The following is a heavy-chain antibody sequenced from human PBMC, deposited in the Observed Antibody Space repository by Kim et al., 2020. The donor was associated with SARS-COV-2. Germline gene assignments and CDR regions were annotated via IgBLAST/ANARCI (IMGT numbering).Heavy chain of an antibody. CDR3: ARLEQCLVPAY. CDR1: GGSISSSSYY. J-gene: IGHJ4*02. Sequence: SETLSLTCTVSGGSISSSSYYWGWIRQPPGKGLEWIGSIYYSGSTYYNPSLKSRVTISVDTSKNQFSLKLSSVTAADTAVYYCARLEQCLVPAYWGQGT. CDR2: IYYSGST. V-gene: IGHV4-39*01. D-gene: IGHD6-19*01.